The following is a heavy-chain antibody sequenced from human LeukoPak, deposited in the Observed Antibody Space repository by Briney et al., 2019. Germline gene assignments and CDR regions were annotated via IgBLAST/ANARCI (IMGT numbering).Heavy chain of an antibody. CDR2: ISDSGSS. V-gene: IGHV4-59*01. CDR3: ARVGSYTWYYYFDY. D-gene: IGHD2-15*01. J-gene: IGHJ4*02. Sequence: PSETLSLTCSVSGGSISSYYWSWIRQPPGKGLEWIGYISDSGSSNYNPSLKSRVTISVDTSKNQFTLKLSSVTAADTAVYYCARVGSYTWYYYFDYWGQGTLVTVSS. CDR1: GGSISSYY.